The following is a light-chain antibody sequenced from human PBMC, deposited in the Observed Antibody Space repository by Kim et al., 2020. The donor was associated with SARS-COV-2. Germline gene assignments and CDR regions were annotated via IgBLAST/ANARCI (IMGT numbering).Light chain of an antibody. CDR3: SSYAGTNLFV. CDR2: EVT. Sequence: GESVSISGTDTTVDVCFHNYASWYHHHPGNAPLIQMYEVTHRPAWVPVRVSGSKSGNTASLTVSGLQAEDEADYYCSSYAGTNLFVFGAGTKVTVL. CDR1: TVDVCFHNY. J-gene: IGLJ1*01. V-gene: IGLV2-8*01.